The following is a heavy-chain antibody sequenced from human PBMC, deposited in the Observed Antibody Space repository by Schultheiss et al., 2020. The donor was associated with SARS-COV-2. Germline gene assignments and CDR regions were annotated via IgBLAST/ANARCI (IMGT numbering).Heavy chain of an antibody. CDR3: ARGLGYCSSTSCYNWFDP. CDR2: INHSGST. CDR1: GGSISSYY. D-gene: IGHD2-2*02. V-gene: IGHV4-59*12. Sequence: SETLSLTCTVSGGSISSYYWSWIRQPAGKGLEWIGEINHSGSTNYNPSLKSRVTISVDKSKNQFSLKLSSVTAADTAVYYCARGLGYCSSTSCYNWFDPWGQGTLVTVSS. J-gene: IGHJ5*02.